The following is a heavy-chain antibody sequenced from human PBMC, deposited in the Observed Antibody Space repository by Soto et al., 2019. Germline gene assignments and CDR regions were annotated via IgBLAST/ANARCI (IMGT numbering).Heavy chain of an antibody. D-gene: IGHD3-22*01. CDR3: ATGLSGYYYDSSGYYYEDY. J-gene: IGHJ4*02. Sequence: ASVKVSCKVSGYTLTELSMHWVRQAPGKGLEWMGGFDPEDGETIYAQKFQGRVTMTEDTSTDTAYMELSSLRSEDTAVYYCATGLSGYYYDSSGYYYEDYWGQGTLVTVSS. CDR1: GYTLTELS. V-gene: IGHV1-24*01. CDR2: FDPEDGET.